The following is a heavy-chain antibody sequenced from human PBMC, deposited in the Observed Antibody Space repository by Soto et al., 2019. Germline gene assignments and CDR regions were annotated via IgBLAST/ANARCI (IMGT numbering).Heavy chain of an antibody. CDR1: GFTFNRYS. CDR2: ISSTTNYI. V-gene: IGHV3-21*06. J-gene: IGHJ4*02. CDR3: ARESEDLTSNFDY. Sequence: GGSMRISCAASGFTFNRYSMNWVRKAPGKGLEWVSSISSTTNYIYYGDSMKGRFTISRDNAKNSLYLEMNSLRAEDTAVYYCARESEDLTSNFDYWGQGTLVTVSS.